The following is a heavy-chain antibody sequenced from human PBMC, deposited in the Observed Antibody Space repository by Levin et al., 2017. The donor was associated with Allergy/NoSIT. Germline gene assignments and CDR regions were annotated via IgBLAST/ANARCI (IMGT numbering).Heavy chain of an antibody. CDR2: IYYTGST. J-gene: IGHJ6*03. D-gene: IGHD5-18*01. CDR1: GGSISTYY. Sequence: SETLSLTCTVSGGSISTYYWSWIRQPPGKRLEWIGYIYYTGSTNYNPSLRSRVTISVDTSKNQFSLKLSSVTAADTAVYYCARDRSAIGGNHYYMDVWGKGTTVSVSS. CDR3: ARDRSAIGGNHYYMDV. V-gene: IGHV4-59*01.